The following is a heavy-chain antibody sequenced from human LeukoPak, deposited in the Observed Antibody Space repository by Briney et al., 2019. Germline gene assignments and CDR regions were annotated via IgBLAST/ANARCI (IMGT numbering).Heavy chain of an antibody. CDR3: ARHWEYSTSDAFDI. CDR2: IYYSGST. Sequence: PSETLSLTYTVSGGSISSGDYYWSGIRQPPGKGLEWIGYIYYSGSTNYNPSLKSRVTISVDTSKNQFSLKLSSVTAADTAVYYCARHWEYSTSDAFDIWGQGTMVTVSS. CDR1: GGSISSGDYY. D-gene: IGHD6-6*01. J-gene: IGHJ3*02. V-gene: IGHV4-61*08.